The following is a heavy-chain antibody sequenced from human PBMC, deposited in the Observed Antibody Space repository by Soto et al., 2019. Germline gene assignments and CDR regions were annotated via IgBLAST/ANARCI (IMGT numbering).Heavy chain of an antibody. CDR1: GYTFTSYG. CDR2: ISACSGNT. CDR3: ARRAYPDAGIAVAGEVWFYFDY. V-gene: IGHV1-18*01. J-gene: IGHJ4*02. D-gene: IGHD6-19*01. Sequence: GASVKVSCKASGYTFTSYGISWVRQAPGQGLEWMGWISACSGNTNYAQKLQGRVTMTRDTSTSTVYMELRSLRSEDTAVYYCARRAYPDAGIAVAGEVWFYFDYWGQGTLVTVSS.